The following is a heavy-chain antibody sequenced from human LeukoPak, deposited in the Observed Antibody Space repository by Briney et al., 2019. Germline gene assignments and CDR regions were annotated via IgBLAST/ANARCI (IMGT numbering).Heavy chain of an antibody. J-gene: IGHJ5*02. CDR1: GFTFSSYA. CDR2: ISYDGSNK. CDR3: AREVGSSWYGPGAPINWFDP. V-gene: IGHV3-30*04. D-gene: IGHD6-13*01. Sequence: GGSLRLSCAASGFTFSSYAMHWVRQAPGKGLEWVAVISYDGSNKYYADSVKGRFTISRDNSKNTLYLQMNSLRAEDTAVYYCAREVGSSWYGPGAPINWFDPWGQGTLVTVSS.